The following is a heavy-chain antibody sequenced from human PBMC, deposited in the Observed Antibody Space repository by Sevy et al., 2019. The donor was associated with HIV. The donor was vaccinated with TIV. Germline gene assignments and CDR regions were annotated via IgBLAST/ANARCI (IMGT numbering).Heavy chain of an antibody. J-gene: IGHJ6*02. CDR2: IKSKVDGGTT. CDR3: ATDPIIVLMVTDGMDV. V-gene: IGHV3-15*01. CDR1: GLTFTYAW. D-gene: IGHD2-8*01. Sequence: GGSLRLSCAVSGLTFTYAWMSWVRQAPGKGLEWVGRIKSKVDGGTTDYGAPVKGRFTISRDDSKNTLYLQMNSLKTEDTAVYYCATDPIIVLMVTDGMDVWGQGTTVIVSS.